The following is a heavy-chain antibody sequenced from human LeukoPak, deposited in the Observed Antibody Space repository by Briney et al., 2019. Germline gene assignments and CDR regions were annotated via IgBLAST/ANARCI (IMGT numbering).Heavy chain of an antibody. J-gene: IGHJ5*02. D-gene: IGHD6-13*01. CDR2: TYYRSKWYN. CDR1: GDSVSSNSAA. CDR3: AREDSSSWYENNWFDP. Sequence: SQTLSLTCAISGDSVSSNSAAWNWIRQSPSRGLEWLGRTYYRSKWYNGYAVSVKSRITINPDTSKNQFSLQLNSVTPEDTAVYYCAREDSSSWYENNWFDPWGQGTLVTVSS. V-gene: IGHV6-1*01.